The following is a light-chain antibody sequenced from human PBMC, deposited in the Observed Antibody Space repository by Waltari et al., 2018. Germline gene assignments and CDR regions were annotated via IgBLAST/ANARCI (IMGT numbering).Light chain of an antibody. CDR1: QSGGSSS. Sequence: EIVLTQSPVTAALSPGERVALSCRTSQSGGSSSLAWYQQKPGQAPRLVIYRASRRATGIPDRVSGSGSGTDFSLTISRLEPEDFAVYYCQQHGTLPATFGQGTKVEIK. CDR3: QQHGTLPAT. CDR2: RAS. V-gene: IGKV3-20*01. J-gene: IGKJ1*01.